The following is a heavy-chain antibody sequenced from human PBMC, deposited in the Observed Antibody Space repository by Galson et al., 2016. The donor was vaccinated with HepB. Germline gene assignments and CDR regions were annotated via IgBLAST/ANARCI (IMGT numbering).Heavy chain of an antibody. CDR2: LYIDGRT. D-gene: IGHD3-3*02. CDR3: ATLSYSISYRYWFDP. J-gene: IGHJ5*02. V-gene: IGHV3-53*01. Sequence: LRLSCAASVFTVSSNYMSWVRQAPGKGLEWVSVLYIDGRTYYADSVKGRFTISRDDSKNTLYPQMNSLRAEDTAVYYCATLSYSISYRYWFDPWGQGTLVTVSS. CDR1: VFTVSSNY.